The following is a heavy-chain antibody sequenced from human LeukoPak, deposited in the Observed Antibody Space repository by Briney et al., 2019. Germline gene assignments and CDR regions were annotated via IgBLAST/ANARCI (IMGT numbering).Heavy chain of an antibody. CDR2: ISSSSSYI. CDR1: GFTFSSYS. V-gene: IGHV3-21*01. Sequence: GGSLRLSCAASGFTFSSYSMNWVRQAPGKGLEWVTSISSSSSYIYYADSVKGRFTISRDNAKNSLYLQMNSLRAEDTAVYYCARAPRYCSSTSCPIFFDYWGQGTLVTVSS. D-gene: IGHD2-2*01. CDR3: ARAPRYCSSTSCPIFFDY. J-gene: IGHJ4*02.